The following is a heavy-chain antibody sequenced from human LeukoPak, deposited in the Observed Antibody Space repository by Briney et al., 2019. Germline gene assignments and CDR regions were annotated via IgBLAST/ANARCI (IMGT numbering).Heavy chain of an antibody. CDR3: AGWVGFELHYSNYKWFDP. V-gene: IGHV4-59*08. D-gene: IGHD4-11*01. CDR1: GGSISSYY. CDR2: IYYSGST. Sequence: SETLSLTCTVSGGSISSYYWSWIRQPPGKGLEWIGYIYYSGSTNYNPSLKSRVTISVDTSKNQFSLKLSSVTAADTAVYYCAGWVGFELHYSNYKWFDPWGQGTLVTVSS. J-gene: IGHJ5*02.